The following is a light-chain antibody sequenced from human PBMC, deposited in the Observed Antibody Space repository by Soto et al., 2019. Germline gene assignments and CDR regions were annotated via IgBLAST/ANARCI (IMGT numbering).Light chain of an antibody. CDR2: GAS. Sequence: EIVLTQSPGTLSLSPGERATLSCRASQSVSSSYLVWYQQKPGQAPRLLIYGASSRATGIPDRFSGSGSGTDFTLTISRLEPEDFAVYYCQQYGSSSWTFGQGTKVELK. J-gene: IGKJ1*01. CDR3: QQYGSSSWT. V-gene: IGKV3-20*01. CDR1: QSVSSSY.